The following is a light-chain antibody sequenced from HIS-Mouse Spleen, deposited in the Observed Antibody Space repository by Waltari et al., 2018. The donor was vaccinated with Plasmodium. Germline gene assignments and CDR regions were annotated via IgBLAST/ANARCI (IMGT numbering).Light chain of an antibody. J-gene: IGKJ1*01. CDR1: QRVSSN. Sequence: EIVMTQSPATLSVSPGERATLSCRASQRVSSNLAWYQQKPGQAPRLLIYGASTRATGIPARCSGSGSGTEFTLTISSMQSEDFAVYYCQQYNNWPRGTFGQGTKVEIK. CDR3: QQYNNWPRGT. V-gene: IGKV3-15*01. CDR2: GAS.